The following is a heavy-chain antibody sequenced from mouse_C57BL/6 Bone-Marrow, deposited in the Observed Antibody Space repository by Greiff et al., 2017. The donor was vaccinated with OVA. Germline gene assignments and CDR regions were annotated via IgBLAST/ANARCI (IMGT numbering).Heavy chain of an antibody. Sequence: QVQLQQSGAELVRPGTSVKVSCKASGYAFTNYLIEWVKQRPGQGLEWIGVINPGSGGTNYNEKFKGKATLTADKSSSTAYMQLSSLTSEDSAVYFCARGYYGSSFFAYWGQGTLVTVSA. CDR1: GYAFTNYL. CDR2: INPGSGGT. J-gene: IGHJ3*01. CDR3: ARGYYGSSFFAY. V-gene: IGHV1-54*01. D-gene: IGHD1-1*01.